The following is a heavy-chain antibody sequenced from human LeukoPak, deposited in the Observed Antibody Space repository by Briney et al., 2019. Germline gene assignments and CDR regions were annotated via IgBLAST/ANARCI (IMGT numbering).Heavy chain of an antibody. D-gene: IGHD6-6*01. CDR3: ARDDSSSQP. Sequence: ASVKVSCKTSAYTFTSYAMNWVRQAPGQGLEWMGWINTNTGNPTYAQGFTGRFVFSLDTSVSTAYLQINSLKAEDTAVYYCARDDSSSQPWGQGILVTVSS. J-gene: IGHJ5*02. CDR2: INTNTGNP. V-gene: IGHV7-4-1*02. CDR1: AYTFTSYA.